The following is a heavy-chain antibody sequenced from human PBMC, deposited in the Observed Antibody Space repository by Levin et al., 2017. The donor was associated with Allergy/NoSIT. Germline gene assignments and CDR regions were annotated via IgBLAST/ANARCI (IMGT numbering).Heavy chain of an antibody. CDR3: ATALPGSGASRESWFDP. Sequence: GGSLRLSCAASGFTFSSYGLHWVRLAPGKGLEWVAFIPYDGSENYYADSVRGRFTISRDNSKYTLYLQMNSLRPEDTALYYCATALPGSGASRESWFDPWGQGTLVTVSS. D-gene: IGHD3-10*01. CDR1: GFTFSSYG. J-gene: IGHJ5*02. CDR2: IPYDGSEN. V-gene: IGHV3-30*02.